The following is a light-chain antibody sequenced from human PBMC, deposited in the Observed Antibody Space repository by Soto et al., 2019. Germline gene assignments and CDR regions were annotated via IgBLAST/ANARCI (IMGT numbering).Light chain of an antibody. V-gene: IGKV3-11*01. CDR3: QQRSEWPRT. J-gene: IGKJ1*01. CDR2: DAS. CDR1: QSISSS. Sequence: EIVLTQSPATLSLSPGERATLSCRASQSISSSLAWYQQKPGQAPRLLIYDASSRATGFPARFSGSGSGTEFTLTIDSLEPEDFAVYYCQQRSEWPRTFGQGTKVEIK.